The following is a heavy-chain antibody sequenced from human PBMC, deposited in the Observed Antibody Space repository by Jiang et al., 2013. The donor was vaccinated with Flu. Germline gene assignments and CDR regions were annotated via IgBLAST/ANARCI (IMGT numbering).Heavy chain of an antibody. CDR3: TTDRGYCSGGSCNDAFDI. CDR2: IKSKTDGGTT. J-gene: IGHJ3*02. CDR1: GFTFSNAW. V-gene: IGHV3-15*01. Sequence: PGGSLRLSCAASGFTFSNAWMSWVRQAPGKGLEWVGRIKSKTDGGTTDYAAPVKGRFTISRDDSKNTLYLQMNSLKTEDTAVYYCTTDRGYCSGGSCNDAFDIWGQGTMVTVSS. D-gene: IGHD2-15*01.